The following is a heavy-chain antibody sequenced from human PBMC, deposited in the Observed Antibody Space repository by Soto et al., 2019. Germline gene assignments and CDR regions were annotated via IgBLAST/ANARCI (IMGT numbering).Heavy chain of an antibody. CDR1: GYTFTSYG. D-gene: IGHD3-22*01. Sequence: QVQLVQSGAEVKKPGASVKVSCKASGYTFTSYGISWVRQAPGQGLEWMGWISAYNGNTHYAQQLQGRVTMTTDTSRSTAYMELRSLRSDDTAVYYCAKGTYYYDSSGSRGGFDPWGQGTLVTVSS. J-gene: IGHJ5*02. CDR3: AKGTYYYDSSGSRGGFDP. CDR2: ISAYNGNT. V-gene: IGHV1-18*01.